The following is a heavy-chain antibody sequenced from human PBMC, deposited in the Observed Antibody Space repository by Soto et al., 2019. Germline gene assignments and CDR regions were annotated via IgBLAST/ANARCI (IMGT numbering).Heavy chain of an antibody. V-gene: IGHV4-30-2*01. CDR3: ARAPYDILTGYYPNWFDP. J-gene: IGHJ5*02. D-gene: IGHD3-9*01. CDR2: IYHSGST. CDR1: GGSISSGGYS. Sequence: PSETLSLTCAVSGGSISSGGYSWSWIRQPPGKGLEWIGYIYHSGSTYYNPSLKSRVTISVDRSKNQFSLKLSSVTAADTAVYYCARAPYDILTGYYPNWFDPWGQGTLVTVSS.